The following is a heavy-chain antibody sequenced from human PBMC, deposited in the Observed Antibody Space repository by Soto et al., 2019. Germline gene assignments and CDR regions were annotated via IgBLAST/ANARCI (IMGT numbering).Heavy chain of an antibody. CDR3: AAVVVGAPRHNSSPY. CDR2: VYYNGGPRTT. J-gene: IGHJ4*02. CDR1: GGAISNGDYY. Sequence: QLQLHESGPSLVKPSETLPLTCTVSGGAISNGDYYWAWIRQPPGKGLEWIGSVYYNGGPRTTYYNSSLKTRVTISIDTSKNQFSLRMTSVTTADTALYLCAAVVVGAPRHNSSPYWGQGALVSVSS. D-gene: IGHD2-15*01. V-gene: IGHV4-39*01.